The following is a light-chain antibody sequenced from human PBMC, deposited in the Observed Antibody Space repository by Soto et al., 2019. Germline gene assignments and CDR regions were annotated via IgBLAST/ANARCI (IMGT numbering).Light chain of an antibody. J-gene: IGKJ5*01. CDR1: QDISDH. Sequence: DIQLTQSPSSLAASAGDRVTMTCQASQDISDHLNWYQYKEGEAPQLLIYDESNLESGVPSRFSGSRSGKDFTITISSLQNQDIAKYYCQHFANLPVTVGQGTRLEIK. CDR3: QHFANLPVT. V-gene: IGKV1-33*01. CDR2: DES.